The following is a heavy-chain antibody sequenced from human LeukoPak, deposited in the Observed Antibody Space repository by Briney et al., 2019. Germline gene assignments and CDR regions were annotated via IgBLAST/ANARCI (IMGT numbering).Heavy chain of an antibody. V-gene: IGHV3-53*01. CDR3: AREEIAVAGSTYFDY. CDR1: GFTVSSNY. CDR2: IYSGGST. J-gene: IGHJ4*02. Sequence: GGSLRLSCAASGFTVSSNYMGWVRQAPGKGLEWVSVIYSGGSTYYADSVKGRFTISRDNSKNTLYLQMNSLRAEDTAVYYCAREEIAVAGSTYFDYWGQGTLVTVSS. D-gene: IGHD6-19*01.